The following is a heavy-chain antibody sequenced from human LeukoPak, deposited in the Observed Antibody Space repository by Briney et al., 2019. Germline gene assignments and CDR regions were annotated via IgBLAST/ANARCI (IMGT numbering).Heavy chain of an antibody. CDR3: ARRLTQYDCFDP. D-gene: IGHD2-2*01. CDR1: GDSASSNSVT. Sequence: SQTLSLTCAISGDSASSNSVTWNWIRQSPSRGLEWLGRTYYRSTWYNDYAVSVRGRITVNPDTSKNQFSLHLNTVTPEDTAVYYCARRLTQYDCFDPWGQGILVTVSS. J-gene: IGHJ5*02. V-gene: IGHV6-1*01. CDR2: TYYRSTWYN.